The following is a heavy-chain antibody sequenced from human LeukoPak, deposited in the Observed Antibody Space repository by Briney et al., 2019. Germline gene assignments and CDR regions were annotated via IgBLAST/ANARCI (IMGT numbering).Heavy chain of an antibody. D-gene: IGHD3-10*01. CDR3: ATRGGPIDY. Sequence: PSETLSLTCAVYGGSFSGYYWSWIRQPPGKGLEWIGEINHSGSTNYNPSLKGRVTISVDTSKNQFSLKLSSVTAADTAVYYCATRGGPIDYWGQGTLVTVSS. CDR2: INHSGST. J-gene: IGHJ4*02. CDR1: GGSFSGYY. V-gene: IGHV4-34*01.